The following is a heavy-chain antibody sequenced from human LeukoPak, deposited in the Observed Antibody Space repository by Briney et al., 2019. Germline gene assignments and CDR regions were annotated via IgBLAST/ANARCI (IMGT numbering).Heavy chain of an antibody. Sequence: ASVKVSCKASGYTFTDYAISWVRQAPGQGLEWVGWISAYNGNTTYAHNLQDRVTMTTDTSTSTVYMELRSLRSDDTAVYYCGRDRGSMITFGMDHWGQGTLVTVSS. V-gene: IGHV1-18*01. D-gene: IGHD3-16*01. CDR2: ISAYNGNT. CDR1: GYTFTDYA. J-gene: IGHJ4*02. CDR3: GRDRGSMITFGMDH.